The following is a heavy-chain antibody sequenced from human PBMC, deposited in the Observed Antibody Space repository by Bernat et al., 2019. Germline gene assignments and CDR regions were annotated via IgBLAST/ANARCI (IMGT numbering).Heavy chain of an antibody. D-gene: IGHD6-13*01. Sequence: QVQLVESGGGVVQPERSLRLSCAASGFTFSSYGMLWVRQAPGKGLEWVAIIRYDGSNKYYVDSVKGRFTISRDSSKNTVYLQMNSLRAEDTAVYYCARLGSRWSFDYWGQGTLVTVSS. V-gene: IGHV3-33*01. J-gene: IGHJ4*02. CDR1: GFTFSSYG. CDR2: IRYDGSNK. CDR3: ARLGSRWSFDY.